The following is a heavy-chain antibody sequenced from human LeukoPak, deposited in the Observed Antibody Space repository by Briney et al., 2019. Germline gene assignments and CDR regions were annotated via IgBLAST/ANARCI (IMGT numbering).Heavy chain of an antibody. D-gene: IGHD4-23*01. Sequence: ASVKVSCKVSGYTFTDYYMHWVQQAPGKGLEWMGLVDPKDGETIYAEKFQGRVTITADTSTDTAYMELSSLRSEDTAVYYCATDYGGNWAYWGQGTLVTVSS. CDR1: GYTFTDYY. J-gene: IGHJ4*02. CDR3: ATDYGGNWAY. CDR2: VDPKDGET. V-gene: IGHV1-69-2*01.